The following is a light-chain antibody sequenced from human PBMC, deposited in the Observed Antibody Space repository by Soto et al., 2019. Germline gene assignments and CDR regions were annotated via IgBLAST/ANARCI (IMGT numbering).Light chain of an antibody. J-gene: IGLJ3*02. CDR2: RND. Sequence: QSVLTQPPSASGTPGQRVTISCSGSSSNIESNYVYWYQQLPGSAPKLLIYRNDQRPSGVPDRFSGSKSGTSASLAISGLRAEDEADYYCAACDDSLSALVFGGGTKLTVL. CDR1: SSNIESNY. V-gene: IGLV1-47*01. CDR3: AACDDSLSALV.